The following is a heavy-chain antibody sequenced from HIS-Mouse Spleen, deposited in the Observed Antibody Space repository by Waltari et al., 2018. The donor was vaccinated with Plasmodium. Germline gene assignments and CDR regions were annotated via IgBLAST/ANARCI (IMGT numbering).Heavy chain of an antibody. CDR3: ASSWYWYFDL. J-gene: IGHJ2*01. Sequence: EVQLLESGGGLVQPGGSLRLSCAASGFPFRSYWMSWVRQAPGKGLGWVANIKQDGSEKYYVDSVKGRFTISRDNAKNSLYLQMNSLRAEDTAVYYCASSWYWYFDLWGRGTLVTVSS. V-gene: IGHV3-7*01. CDR2: IKQDGSEK. D-gene: IGHD6-13*01. CDR1: GFPFRSYW.